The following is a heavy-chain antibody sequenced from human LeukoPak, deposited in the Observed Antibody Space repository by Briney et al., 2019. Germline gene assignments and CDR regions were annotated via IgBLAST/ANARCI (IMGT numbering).Heavy chain of an antibody. V-gene: IGHV3-48*03. Sequence: GGSLRLSCAASGFTFSSYEMNWVRQAPGKGLEWVSYISSSGSTIYYADSVKGRFTISRDNAKNSLYLQMNSLRAEDTAVYYYPRDALWFGSPGWFDPWGQGTLVTVSS. D-gene: IGHD3-10*01. CDR2: ISSSGSTI. CDR3: PRDALWFGSPGWFDP. CDR1: GFTFSSYE. J-gene: IGHJ5*02.